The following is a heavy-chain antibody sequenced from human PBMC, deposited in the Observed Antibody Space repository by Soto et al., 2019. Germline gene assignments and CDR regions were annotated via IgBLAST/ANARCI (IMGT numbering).Heavy chain of an antibody. D-gene: IGHD6-19*01. CDR2: INSRNNTI. CDR3: ARDHLYSSGWYGYFQH. CDR1: GLTFSSYS. Sequence: EVQLVESGGGLVQPGGSLRLSCAASGLTFSSYSINWVRQAPGKGREWVSYINSRNNTIYYADSVKGRFTISRDNAKNSLYLQMNSLRAEDTAVYYCARDHLYSSGWYGYFQHWGQGTLVTVSS. V-gene: IGHV3-48*01. J-gene: IGHJ1*01.